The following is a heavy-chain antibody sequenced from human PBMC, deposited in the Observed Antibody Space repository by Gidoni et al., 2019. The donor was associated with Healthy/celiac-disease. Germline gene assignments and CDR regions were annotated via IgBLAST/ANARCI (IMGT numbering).Heavy chain of an antibody. CDR3: ARDLYGSGSYYNSYFQH. V-gene: IGHV3-21*01. Sequence: EVQLVESGGGLVKPGGSLRLSCAASGFTFSSYSMNWVRQAPGKGLEWVSSISSSSSYIYYADSVKGRFTISRDNAKNSLYLQMNSLRAEDTAVYYCARDLYGSGSYYNSYFQHWGQGTLVTVSS. CDR2: ISSSSSYI. J-gene: IGHJ1*01. D-gene: IGHD3-10*01. CDR1: GFTFSSYS.